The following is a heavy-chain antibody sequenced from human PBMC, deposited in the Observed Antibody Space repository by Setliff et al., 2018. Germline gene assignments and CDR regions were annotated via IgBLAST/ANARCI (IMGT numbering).Heavy chain of an antibody. CDR3: ARGGTYRYFDY. CDR1: GDSISDAS. CDR2: VFYNGAA. V-gene: IGHV4-59*01. Sequence: SETLSLTCTVSGDSISDASIMAWIRQPPGKGLEFIGYVFYNGAAKYDPSLKSRVTMSVDTSKTQFSLKLNSMTTADTAVYYCARGGTYRYFDYWGQGARVTVS. J-gene: IGHJ4*02.